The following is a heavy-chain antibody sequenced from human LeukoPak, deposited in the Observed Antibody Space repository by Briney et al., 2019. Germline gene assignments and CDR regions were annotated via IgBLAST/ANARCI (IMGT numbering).Heavy chain of an antibody. J-gene: IGHJ4*02. V-gene: IGHV3-64*01. D-gene: IGHD3-16*02. Sequence: GGSLRLSCAASGFTFSIYAMHWVRQAPGKGLEYVSAISSNGGSTYYANSVKDRFTISRDNSKNTLYLQMGSLRADDMAVYYCARDGPGEVSLGYWGQGTLVTVSS. CDR1: GFTFSIYA. CDR2: ISSNGGST. CDR3: ARDGPGEVSLGY.